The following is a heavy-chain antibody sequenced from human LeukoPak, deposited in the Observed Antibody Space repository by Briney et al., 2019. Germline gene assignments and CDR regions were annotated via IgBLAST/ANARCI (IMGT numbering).Heavy chain of an antibody. CDR2: FSYDGKTT. D-gene: IGHD3-22*01. J-gene: IGHJ4*02. CDR3: ARGTSVIARAAHDY. V-gene: IGHV3-30*04. CDR1: GSTLRGYA. Sequence: GGSLRLSCAASGSTLRGYAMHWVHQAPGKGLEWVAAFSYDGKTTKYADSVKGRFTISRDNSKNTLYLQMNSLRPDDTGVYYCARGTSVIARAAHDYWGQGTLVTVSS.